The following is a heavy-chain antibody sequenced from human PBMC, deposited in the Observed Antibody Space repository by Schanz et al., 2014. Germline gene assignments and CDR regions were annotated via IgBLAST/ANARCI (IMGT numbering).Heavy chain of an antibody. CDR2: ISYDGNNQ. CDR3: ARPIYDLWSGSFDY. V-gene: IGHV3-30*04. J-gene: IGHJ4*02. CDR1: GFPLRAMV. Sequence: QLQLVESGGGVAHPGRSLGLSWEASGFPLRAMVMPWVRQVPGKGLGWVAFISYDGNNQYYADSVKGRFTISRDNSKNTLYLQMNSLRAEDTAVYYCARPIYDLWSGSFDYWGQGTLVTVSS. D-gene: IGHD3-3*01.